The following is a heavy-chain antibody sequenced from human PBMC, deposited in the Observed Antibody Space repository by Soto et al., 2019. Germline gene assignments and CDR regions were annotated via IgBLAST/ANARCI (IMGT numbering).Heavy chain of an antibody. CDR1: GFTFSSYG. V-gene: IGHV3-30*18. Sequence: PGGSLRLSCAASGFTFSSYGMHWVRQAPGKGLEWVAVISYDGSNKYYADSVKGRFTISRDNSKNTLYLQMNSLRAEDTAVYYCAKESRLLYFEYWGQGTLVTVPS. J-gene: IGHJ4*02. CDR3: AKESRLLYFEY. CDR2: ISYDGSNK. D-gene: IGHD6-25*01.